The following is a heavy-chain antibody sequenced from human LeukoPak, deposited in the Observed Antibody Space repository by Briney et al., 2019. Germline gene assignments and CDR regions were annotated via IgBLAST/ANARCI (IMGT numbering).Heavy chain of an antibody. D-gene: IGHD3-10*01. CDR2: ISSSSSTI. V-gene: IGHV3-48*01. Sequence: PGGSLRLSCAASGFTFSSYSMNWVRQAPGKGLEWVSYISSSSSTIYYADSVKGRFTISRDNAKNSLYLQMNSLRAEDTAVYYCARGKDVLLWFGELFGGAFDIWGQGTMVTVSS. J-gene: IGHJ3*02. CDR3: ARGKDVLLWFGELFGGAFDI. CDR1: GFTFSSYS.